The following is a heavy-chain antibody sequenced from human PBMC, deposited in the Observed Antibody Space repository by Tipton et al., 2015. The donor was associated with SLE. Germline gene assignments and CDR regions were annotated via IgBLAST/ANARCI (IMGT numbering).Heavy chain of an antibody. D-gene: IGHD3-16*01. CDR3: ARQPSPYYDTTSYFDY. CDR2: IWHSGTA. CDR1: GDSINSYY. V-gene: IGHV4-59*08. J-gene: IGHJ4*02. Sequence: TLSLTCTVSGDSINSYYWSWIRQPPGEGLEWIGSIWHSGTAHYNPSLEGRVSISVDTSQNHFSLRLTSVTAEDTAVYFCARQPSPYYDTTSYFDYWGPGILVTVSS.